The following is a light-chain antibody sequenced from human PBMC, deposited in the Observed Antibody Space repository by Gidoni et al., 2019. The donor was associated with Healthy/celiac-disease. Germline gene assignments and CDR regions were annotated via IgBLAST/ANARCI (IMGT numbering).Light chain of an antibody. J-gene: IGKJ1*01. V-gene: IGKV1-39*01. Sequence: DIQMTPSPSSLSASVGDRVTITCRASQSISSYLNWYQQKPGKAPKRLIYAASSLQSGGPSRFSGSGAGTDVTLTISSLQPEDFATDYCQQSYSTPPWTFXQXTKVEIK. CDR3: QQSYSTPPWT. CDR2: AAS. CDR1: QSISSY.